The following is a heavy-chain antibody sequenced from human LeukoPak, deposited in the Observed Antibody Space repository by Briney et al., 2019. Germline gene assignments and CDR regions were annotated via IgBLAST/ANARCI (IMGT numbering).Heavy chain of an antibody. CDR3: ARRALFGDSGYDYNWFDP. D-gene: IGHD5-12*01. V-gene: IGHV1-2*02. CDR2: INPDSGGT. Sequence: SVKVXXKASGYTFTDYYMHWVRQAPGQGFEWMGWINPDSGGTNYAQKFQGRVTMTRDTSISTAYMELSRLRSNDTAVYYCARRALFGDSGYDYNWFDPWGQGTLVTVSS. CDR1: GYTFTDYY. J-gene: IGHJ5*02.